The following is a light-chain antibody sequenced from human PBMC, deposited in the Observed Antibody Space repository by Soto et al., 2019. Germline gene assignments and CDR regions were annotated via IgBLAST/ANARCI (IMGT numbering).Light chain of an antibody. J-gene: IGKJ4*01. V-gene: IGKV3-20*01. CDR3: QQYDRSPLT. CDR2: GAS. CDR1: QSVSSSY. Sequence: EIVLTQSPGTLSLSPGERATLSCRASQSVSSSYLAWYQQKPGQAPRLLHYGASSMATGIPDRFSDSGSGTDFTLTISRLEPEDFAVYYCQQYDRSPLTFGGGTKVEIK.